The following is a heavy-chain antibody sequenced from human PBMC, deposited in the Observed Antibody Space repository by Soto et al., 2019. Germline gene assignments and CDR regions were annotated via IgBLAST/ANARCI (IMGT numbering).Heavy chain of an antibody. Sequence: GGSLRLSCSASRFPFRNAWLSWVRQTPGKGLEWVGHIKSRVDGGTADYAAPVKGRFTISRDDSKNTLYLQMNSLKTEDTGIYYCNTQAGAPLYYFDHWGQGTQVTVSS. V-gene: IGHV3-15*01. J-gene: IGHJ4*02. CDR1: RFPFRNAW. CDR2: IKSRVDGGTA. D-gene: IGHD1-26*01. CDR3: NTQAGAPLYYFDH.